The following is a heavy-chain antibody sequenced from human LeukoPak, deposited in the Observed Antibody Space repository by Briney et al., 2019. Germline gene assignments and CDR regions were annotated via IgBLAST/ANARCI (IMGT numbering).Heavy chain of an antibody. V-gene: IGHV1-69*06. CDR1: GDSFDIYV. D-gene: IGHD2-21*01. Sequence: SVKVSCKASGDSFDIYVINWVRQAPGQGLRWRGRIIPIFNTANYAQKFQGRVTITADKSTTTAYMELTNLRSDDTAVYFCARNCGGGANCYNLFGMDVWGQGTTVTVSS. CDR3: ARNCGGGANCYNLFGMDV. CDR2: IIPIFNTA. J-gene: IGHJ6*02.